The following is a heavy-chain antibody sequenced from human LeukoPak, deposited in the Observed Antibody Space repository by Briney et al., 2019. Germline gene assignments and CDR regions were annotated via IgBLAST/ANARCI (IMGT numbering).Heavy chain of an antibody. V-gene: IGHV3-7*05. J-gene: IGHJ4*02. CDR3: ARVFWSATSYYLEY. CDR1: EFTFSRYW. Sequence: GGSLRLSCAASEFTFSRYWMSWVRQAPGQGLEWVATINPNVSAEYYVQSVEGRFTITGDKSTNSLYLQMDSLRAEDTAVYYCARVFWSATSYYLEYGGGGALLTVSS. D-gene: IGHD3-3*01. CDR2: INPNVSAE.